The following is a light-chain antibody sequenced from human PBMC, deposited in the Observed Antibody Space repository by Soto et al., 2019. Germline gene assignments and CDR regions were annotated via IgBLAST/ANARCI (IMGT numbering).Light chain of an antibody. J-gene: IGLJ1*01. CDR2: TNN. CDR1: GSNIGSNT. CDR3: ATWDASLNGYV. V-gene: IGLV1-44*01. Sequence: QSVLTQPPSASGTPGQRITISCSGSGSNIGSNTVTWYQQLPRTAPKLLIYTNNQRPSGVPDRFSGSKSGTSASLAISGLQSGDEADYYCATWDASLNGYVFGTGTKVTLL.